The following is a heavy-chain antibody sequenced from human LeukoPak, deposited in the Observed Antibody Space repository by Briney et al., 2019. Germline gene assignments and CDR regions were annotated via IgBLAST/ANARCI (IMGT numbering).Heavy chain of an antibody. D-gene: IGHD3-22*01. CDR1: GGSISSGGYY. CDR2: IYYSGST. CDR3: ARSEPRSPIKSPTYYYDSTRADDAFDI. J-gene: IGHJ3*02. Sequence: SETLSLTCTVSGGSISSGGYYWSWIRQHQGKGLEWIGYIYYSGSTYSNPSLKSRVTISVDTSKNQFSLKLSSVTAADTAVYYCARSEPRSPIKSPTYYYDSTRADDAFDIWGQGTMVTVSS. V-gene: IGHV4-31*03.